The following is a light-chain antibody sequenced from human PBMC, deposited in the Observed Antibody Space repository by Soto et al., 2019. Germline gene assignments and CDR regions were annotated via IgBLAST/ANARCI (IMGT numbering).Light chain of an antibody. J-gene: IGKJ1*01. CDR1: QSISSW. CDR2: DAS. Sequence: DIQMTQSPSSLSASVGDRVTITCRASQSISSWLAWYQQKPGKAPKLLIFDASSLEGGVPSRFSGSGSGTEFTLTISSLQPDDFATYYCQQYNNYWGTFGQGTKVDIK. CDR3: QQYNNYWGT. V-gene: IGKV1-5*01.